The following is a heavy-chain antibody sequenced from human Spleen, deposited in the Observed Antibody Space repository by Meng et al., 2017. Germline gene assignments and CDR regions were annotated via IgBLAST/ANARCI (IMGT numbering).Heavy chain of an antibody. CDR1: GFSLSTTAVG. CDR3: AHSSGWLFDY. J-gene: IGHJ4*02. V-gene: IGHV2-5*02. Sequence: QITLKESGPTLVKPTQPLTLTCTFSGFSLSTTAVGVGWIRQPPGKALEWLAFIYWDDAELFSPSLNSRLTITKDSSKKQVVLTMTNMDPVDTATYYCAHSSGWLFDYWGQGTLVTVSS. CDR2: IYWDDAE. D-gene: IGHD6-19*01.